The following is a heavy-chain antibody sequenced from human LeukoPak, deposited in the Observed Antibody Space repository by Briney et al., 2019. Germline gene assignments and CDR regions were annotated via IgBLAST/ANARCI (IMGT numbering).Heavy chain of an antibody. CDR2: INPGNGNT. J-gene: IGHJ4*02. CDR1: GYTFTSYT. V-gene: IGHV1-3*01. Sequence: ASVKVSCKGSGYTFTSYTMHWVRQAPGQRLEWMGWINPGNGNTKYSQKFQGRVTITRDTFASTAYMELSSLRSEDTTIYYCARGHSGYDLLYWGQGTLVTVSS. D-gene: IGHD5-12*01. CDR3: ARGHSGYDLLY.